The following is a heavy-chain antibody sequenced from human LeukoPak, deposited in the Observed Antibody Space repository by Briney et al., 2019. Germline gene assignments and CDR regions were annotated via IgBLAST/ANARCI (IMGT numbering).Heavy chain of an antibody. CDR3: ARGGGRFGDLNWFDP. CDR1: GYTFTSYG. D-gene: IGHD3-10*01. CDR2: ISAYNGNT. V-gene: IGHV1-18*01. Sequence: GASVKVSCKASGYTFTSYGISWVRQAPGQGLEWMGWISAYNGNTNYAQKLQGRVTMTTDTSTSTAYMELRSLRSDDTAAYYCARGGGRFGDLNWFDPWGQGTLVTVSS. J-gene: IGHJ5*02.